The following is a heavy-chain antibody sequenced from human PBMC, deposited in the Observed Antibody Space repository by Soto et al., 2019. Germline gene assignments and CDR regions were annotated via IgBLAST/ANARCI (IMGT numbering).Heavy chain of an antibody. D-gene: IGHD4-17*01. V-gene: IGHV4-59*01. CDR3: ARDLRLDY. CDR2: IYYSGST. J-gene: IGHJ4*02. CDR1: GGSIISYY. Sequence: QVQLQESGPGLVKPSETLSLTCTVSGGSIISYYWSWIRQPPGKGLGWIGYIYYSGSTNYNPSLKSRVTISVDTSKNQFSLKLSSVTAADTAVYYCARDLRLDYWGQGTLVTVSS.